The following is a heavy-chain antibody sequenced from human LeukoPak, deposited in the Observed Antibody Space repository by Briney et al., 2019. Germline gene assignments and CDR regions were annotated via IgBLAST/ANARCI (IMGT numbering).Heavy chain of an antibody. CDR1: GYTFITYG. D-gene: IGHD3-22*01. CDR2: IIAYNGNT. CDR3: ATINYDSSGYRYYFDY. V-gene: IGHV1-18*01. Sequence: GASVRVSCKASGYTFITYGISWVRQAPGQGLEWMGWIIAYNGNTNYAQNLQGRVTMTTDTSSSTAYMELRSLRSDDTAVYYCATINYDSSGYRYYFDYWGQGTLVTASS. J-gene: IGHJ4*02.